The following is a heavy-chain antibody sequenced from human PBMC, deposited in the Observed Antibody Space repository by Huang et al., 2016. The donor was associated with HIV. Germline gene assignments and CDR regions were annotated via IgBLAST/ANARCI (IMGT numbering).Heavy chain of an antibody. D-gene: IGHD3-3*01. V-gene: IGHV4-59*11. CDR3: ARDHHDFWRGYRRMYFFDH. Sequence: QVQLQESGPGLVKPSETLSLTCTVSGGSISTHYWSWIRQPPGKGLEWMGSIVYRGGTNSSPSLKSRVTILLDTSKNQFSLRVNSVTAADTAMYYCARDHHDFWRGYRRMYFFDHWGQGTLVTVSS. J-gene: IGHJ4*02. CDR1: GGSISTHY. CDR2: IVYRGGT.